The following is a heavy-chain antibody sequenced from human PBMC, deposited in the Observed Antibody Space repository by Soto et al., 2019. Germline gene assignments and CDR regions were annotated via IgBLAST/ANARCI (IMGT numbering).Heavy chain of an antibody. D-gene: IGHD3-22*01. CDR1: GFTFGDYA. CDR3: TRANYYDSSGDAFDI. Sequence: PGGSLRLSCTASGFTFGDYAMSWFRQAPGKGLEWVGFIRSKAYGGTTEYAASVKGRFTISRDDSKSIAYLQMNSLKTEDTAVYYCTRANYYDSSGDAFDIWGQGTMVTVSS. CDR2: IRSKAYGGTT. V-gene: IGHV3-49*03. J-gene: IGHJ3*02.